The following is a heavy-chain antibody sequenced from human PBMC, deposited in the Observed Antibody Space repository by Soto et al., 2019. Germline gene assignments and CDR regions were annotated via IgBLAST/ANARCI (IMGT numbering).Heavy chain of an antibody. J-gene: IGHJ4*02. V-gene: IGHV3-73*01. CDR1: GFTFSGSD. CDR3: TRHIWVGSSWYFFDY. CDR2: IRSKANNYAT. D-gene: IGHD6-13*01. Sequence: GSLRLSCAASGFTFSGSDMHWVRQASGKGLEWVGRIRSKANNYATAYAASVKGRFTISRDDSKNTAYLQMNSLVAEDTAMYYCTRHIWVGSSWYFFDYWGQGSLVTVSS.